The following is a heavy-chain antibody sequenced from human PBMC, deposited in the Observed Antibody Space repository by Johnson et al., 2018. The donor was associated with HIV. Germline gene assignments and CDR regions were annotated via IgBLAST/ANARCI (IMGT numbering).Heavy chain of an antibody. Sequence: VHLVESGGGLVQPGGSLILSCAASGFTFSSYWMHWVRQAPGKGLVWVSRISSDGSSTYYADSVKGRFTISRDNAKNTMFVQMNSLRAEDTAVYYCARSGPNWAFDFWGQGTMVTVSS. CDR3: ARSGPNWAFDF. D-gene: IGHD1-1*01. V-gene: IGHV3-74*02. CDR1: GFTFSSYW. CDR2: ISSDGSST. J-gene: IGHJ3*01.